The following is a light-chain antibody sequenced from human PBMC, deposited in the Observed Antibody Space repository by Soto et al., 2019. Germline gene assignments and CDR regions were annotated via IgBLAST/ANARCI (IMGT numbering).Light chain of an antibody. Sequence: QSVLTQPASVSGSPGQSITISCTGTSSDVGGYNYVSWYQQDPGKAPKLMIYEVSNRPSGVSNRFSGSKSGNTASLPISGLQAEDEADYYCSSYTSSSTLLVFGGGTKLTVL. V-gene: IGLV2-14*01. CDR3: SSYTSSSTLLV. J-gene: IGLJ2*01. CDR1: SSDVGGYNY. CDR2: EVS.